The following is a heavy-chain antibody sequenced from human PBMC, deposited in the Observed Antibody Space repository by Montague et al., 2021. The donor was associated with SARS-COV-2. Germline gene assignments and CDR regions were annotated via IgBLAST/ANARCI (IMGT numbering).Heavy chain of an antibody. J-gene: IGHJ5*02. CDR2: IHPYGHT. D-gene: IGHD1-26*01. CDR1: SGPLSAYY. Sequence: SETLSLTCEVDSGPLSAYYWSWVRQPPGKGLEWIGEIHPYGHTSYNPSLKSRITMAVDTSKNQFSLNLISVTAADTALYFWVRMGAAHRLNNWFDPWGQGALVTVSS. V-gene: IGHV4-34*10. CDR3: VRMGAAHRLNNWFDP.